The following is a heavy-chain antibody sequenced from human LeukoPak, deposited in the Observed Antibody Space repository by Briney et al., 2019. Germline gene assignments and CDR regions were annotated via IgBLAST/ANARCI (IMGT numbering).Heavy chain of an antibody. D-gene: IGHD6-25*01. CDR2: IKQDGSEK. Sequence: GGSLRLSCAASGFTFGSYWMTWVRQAPGEGLERVAIIKQDGSEKYYVDSVKGRFTISRDNAKNSLYLQMNSLRVEDTAVYFCATSRTAAPSDWGQGTLVTVSS. CDR1: GFTFGSYW. V-gene: IGHV3-7*02. CDR3: ATSRTAAPSD. J-gene: IGHJ4*02.